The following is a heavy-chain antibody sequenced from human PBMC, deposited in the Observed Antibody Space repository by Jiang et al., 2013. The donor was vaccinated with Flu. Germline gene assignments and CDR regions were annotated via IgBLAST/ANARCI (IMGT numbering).Heavy chain of an antibody. CDR1: GYSFTTYS. Sequence: VQSGSELKKPGASVRISCKASGYSFTTYSINWVRQAPGQGLEWMGWINPNTGSPVYAQAFTERFVFSLDNSVSTAYLQITSLMPEDTAVYYCTRRSPTDFWGQGTLVTVSS. D-gene: IGHD3-16*02. V-gene: IGHV7-4-1*02. CDR3: TRRSPTDF. J-gene: IGHJ4*02. CDR2: INPNTGSP.